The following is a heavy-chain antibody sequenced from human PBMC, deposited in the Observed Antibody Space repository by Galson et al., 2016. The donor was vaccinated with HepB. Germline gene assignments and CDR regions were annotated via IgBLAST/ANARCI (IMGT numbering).Heavy chain of an antibody. V-gene: IGHV4-59*01. CDR2: TYSSGST. CDR3: ARESDTSGYYGGFDP. J-gene: IGHJ5*02. Sequence: KGLEWIGFTYSSGSTDYNPSLKSRVTISVDTSKNQFSLKLSSLTAADTAVYYCARESDTSGYYGGFDPWGQGTLVTVSS. D-gene: IGHD3-22*01.